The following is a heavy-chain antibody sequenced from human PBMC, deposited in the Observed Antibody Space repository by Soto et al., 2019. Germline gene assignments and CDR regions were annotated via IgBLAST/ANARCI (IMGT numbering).Heavy chain of an antibody. V-gene: IGHV1-24*01. CDR1: GCTLTELS. CDR3: ATKYITIFGVVIKGYAFDI. D-gene: IGHD3-3*01. J-gene: IGHJ3*02. Sequence: ASVKVTCKVSGCTLTELSMHWVRQAPGKGLDWMGGFDPEDGETIYAQKFQGRVTMTEDTSTDTAYMELSSLRSEDTAVYYCATKYITIFGVVIKGYAFDIWGQGTMVTVSS. CDR2: FDPEDGET.